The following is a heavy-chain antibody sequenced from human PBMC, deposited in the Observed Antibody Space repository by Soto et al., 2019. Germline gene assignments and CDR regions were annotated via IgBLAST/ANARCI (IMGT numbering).Heavy chain of an antibody. V-gene: IGHV3-21*06. Sequence: SVRGRFTISRDNAKNSLYLQMNSLRVEDTAVYYCARDPSYYVSWSYYYFAYWGLGTMVTVSS. D-gene: IGHD3-10*01. CDR3: ARDPSYYVSWSYYYFAY. J-gene: IGHJ4*02.